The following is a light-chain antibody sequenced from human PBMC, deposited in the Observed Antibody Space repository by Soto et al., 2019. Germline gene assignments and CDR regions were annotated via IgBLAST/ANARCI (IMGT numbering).Light chain of an antibody. Sequence: IQMTQSPSSVSASVGDRVTMTCRASQGVGGWLAWYQQKPGKVPKLLIYATSSLHSGVPSRFSGSGSGTEFTLTISSLQPDDFATYYCQQYNSYSRTFGQGTKVDIK. V-gene: IGKV1D-16*01. J-gene: IGKJ1*01. CDR2: ATS. CDR1: QGVGGW. CDR3: QQYNSYSRT.